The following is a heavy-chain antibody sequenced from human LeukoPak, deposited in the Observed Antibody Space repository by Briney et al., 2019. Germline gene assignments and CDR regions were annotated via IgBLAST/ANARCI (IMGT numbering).Heavy chain of an antibody. J-gene: IGHJ4*02. Sequence: PSETLSLTCTVSGGSISTYYWGWIRQPPGKGLEWIGYIYYTGSTNYNPSLKSRVTISVDTSKNQFSLKLSSVTAADTAVYYCARGDGYNLFDYWGQGTLVTVSS. V-gene: IGHV4-59*01. D-gene: IGHD5-24*01. CDR2: IYYTGST. CDR3: ARGDGYNLFDY. CDR1: GGSISTYY.